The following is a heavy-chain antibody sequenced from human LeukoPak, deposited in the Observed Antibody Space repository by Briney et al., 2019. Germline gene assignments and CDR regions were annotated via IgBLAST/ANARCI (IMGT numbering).Heavy chain of an antibody. CDR3: ARDPYCGGDCASSLDY. D-gene: IGHD2-21*02. V-gene: IGHV3-7*01. CDR1: GFTFSNYW. CDR2: IQQNGGEK. Sequence: PGGSLRLSCAASGFTFSNYWMTWVRQAPGKGPEWVANIQQNGGEKNYVDSVKGRFTISRDNAKNSLYLQMNNLRAEDTAVYYCARDPYCGGDCASSLDYWGQGTLVTASS. J-gene: IGHJ4*02.